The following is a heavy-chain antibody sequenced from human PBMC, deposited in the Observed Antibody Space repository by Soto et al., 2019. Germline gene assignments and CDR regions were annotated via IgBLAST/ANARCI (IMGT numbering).Heavy chain of an antibody. CDR1: GFPFSSYA. CDR2: ISGSGGST. Sequence: GGSLRLSCAASGFPFSSYAMSWVRQAPGKGLEWVSAISGSGGSTYYADSVKGRFTISRDNSKNTLYLQMNSLRAEDTAVYYCAKLQWLVRGAFDIWGQGTMVTVSS. V-gene: IGHV3-23*01. CDR3: AKLQWLVRGAFDI. D-gene: IGHD6-19*01. J-gene: IGHJ3*02.